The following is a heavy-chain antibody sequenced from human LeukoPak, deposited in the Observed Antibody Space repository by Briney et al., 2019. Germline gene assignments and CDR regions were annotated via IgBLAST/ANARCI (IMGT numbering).Heavy chain of an antibody. J-gene: IGHJ5*02. CDR1: GGSFSGYY. CDR2: INHSGST. V-gene: IGHV4-34*01. CDR3: ARLFDGVVPAAINWFDA. D-gene: IGHD2-2*01. Sequence: SETLSLTCAVYGGSFSGYYWSWIRQPPGKGLEWIGEINHSGSTNYNPSLKSPVTISVDPSKNHFSLKLSSVTAADTAVYYCARLFDGVVPAAINWFDAWGQGTLVTVSS.